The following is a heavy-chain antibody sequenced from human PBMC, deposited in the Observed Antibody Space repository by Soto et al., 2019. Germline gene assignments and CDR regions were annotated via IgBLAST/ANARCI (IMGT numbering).Heavy chain of an antibody. D-gene: IGHD2-2*01. V-gene: IGHV4-59*01. J-gene: IGHJ5*02. CDR3: AREPGQYCSSTSCYEAWFDP. Sequence: SETLSLTCTVPGGSISSYCWSWIRQPPGKGLEWIGYIYYSGSTNYNPSLKSRVTISVDTSKNQFSLKLSSVTAADTAVYYCAREPGQYCSSTSCYEAWFDPWGQGTLVTVSS. CDR2: IYYSGST. CDR1: GGSISSYC.